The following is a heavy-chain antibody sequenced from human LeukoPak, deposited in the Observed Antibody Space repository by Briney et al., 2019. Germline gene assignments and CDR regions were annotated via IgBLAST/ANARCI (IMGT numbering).Heavy chain of an antibody. CDR2: ISYDGSNK. J-gene: IGHJ4*02. CDR3: AKDPYYYGSGSYGPDY. CDR1: GFTFSSYG. D-gene: IGHD3-10*01. V-gene: IGHV3-30*18. Sequence: GRSLRLSCAASGFTFSSYGMHWVCQAPGKGLEWVAVISYDGSNKYYADSVKGRFTISRDNSKNTLYLQMNSLRAEDTAVYYCAKDPYYYGSGSYGPDYWGQGTLVTVSS.